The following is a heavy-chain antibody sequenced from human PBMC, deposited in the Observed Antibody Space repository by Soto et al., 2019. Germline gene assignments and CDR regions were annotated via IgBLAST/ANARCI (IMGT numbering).Heavy chain of an antibody. V-gene: IGHV1-18*01. D-gene: IGHD3-3*01. CDR1: GYSFTAYG. CDR3: ARDAPPPELRFLEWHNYDYNGMDV. Sequence: QVQVVQSGDEVKETGASVRVSCKTSGYSFTAYGISWVRQAPGQGLEGMGWISCYNGKTKYAQKVQGRVTMPTDTSTSTAYMEVRSLRSDDTAIYYCARDAPPPELRFLEWHNYDYNGMDVWGQGTTVTVSS. CDR2: ISCYNGKT. J-gene: IGHJ6*02.